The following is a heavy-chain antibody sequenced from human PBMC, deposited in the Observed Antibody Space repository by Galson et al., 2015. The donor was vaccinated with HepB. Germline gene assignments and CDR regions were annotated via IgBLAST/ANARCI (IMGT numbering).Heavy chain of an antibody. J-gene: IGHJ6*03. D-gene: IGHD3-9*01. Sequence: PALVKPTQTLTLTCSFSGFSLSTSGVGVGWIRQPPGKALEWLALIYWNDETRFSPSLKSRLTITKDTSKNQVVLTMTDVDPVDTATYYCSHRLGTTILSRDYYFYMDVWGKGTTVTVSS. V-gene: IGHV2-5*01. CDR3: SHRLGTTILSRDYYFYMDV. CDR1: GFSLSTSGVG. CDR2: IYWNDET.